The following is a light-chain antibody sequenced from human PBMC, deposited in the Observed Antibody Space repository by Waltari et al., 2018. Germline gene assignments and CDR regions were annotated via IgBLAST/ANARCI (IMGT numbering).Light chain of an antibody. CDR3: SSWDNNRDGAVI. CDR1: SSNIGTNA. CDR2: SIS. Sequence: QSVLTQPPSTSGTPGQRVTISCSGSSSNIGTNAVSWYQHLPGTAPRLLIYSISQRPTGGPDRFSGSKSGTSASLAISGLQSEDEADYYCSSWDNNRDGAVIFGGGTKVTVL. J-gene: IGLJ2*01. V-gene: IGLV1-44*01.